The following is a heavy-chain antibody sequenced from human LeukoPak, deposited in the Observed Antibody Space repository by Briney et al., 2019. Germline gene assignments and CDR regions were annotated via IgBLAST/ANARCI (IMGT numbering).Heavy chain of an antibody. CDR3: ARVSYGAFDY. Sequence: GGSLRLSCAASGLTFSSHWMHWVRQAPGKGLVWVSRITNDGSSTTYADSVKGRFTISRDNAKNMLYLQMNSLRAEDTGVYYCARVSYGAFDYWGQGTLVTVSS. J-gene: IGHJ4*02. CDR1: GLTFSSHW. CDR2: ITNDGSST. D-gene: IGHD4-17*01. V-gene: IGHV3-74*01.